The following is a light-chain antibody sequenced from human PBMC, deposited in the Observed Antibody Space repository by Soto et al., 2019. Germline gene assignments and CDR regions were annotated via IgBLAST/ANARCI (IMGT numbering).Light chain of an antibody. CDR1: QSLLHSDGKTH. CDR3: MQSIQLPPYT. V-gene: IGKV2D-29*01. CDR2: EVY. J-gene: IGKJ2*01. Sequence: DTVMTQTPLSLSVTPGQPASISCKSSQSLLHSDGKTHLYWYLQKAGQPPQLLIYEVYNRFSGVPDRFSGSGSGTDFTLKISRVEAEDVGVYYCMQSIQLPPYTFGQGTQLEIK.